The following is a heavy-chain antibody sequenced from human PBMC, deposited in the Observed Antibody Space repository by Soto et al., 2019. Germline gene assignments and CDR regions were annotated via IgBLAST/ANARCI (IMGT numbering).Heavy chain of an antibody. CDR2: IYYSGST. J-gene: IGHJ4*02. CDR3: ARTTNTAMVLG. CDR1: GGSISSSSYY. D-gene: IGHD5-18*01. Sequence: SETLSLTCTVSGGSISSSSYYWGWIRQPPGKGLEWIGSIYYSGSTYYNPSLKGRVTISVDTSKNQFSLKLSSVTAADTAVYYCARTTNTAMVLGWGQGTLVTVSS. V-gene: IGHV4-39*01.